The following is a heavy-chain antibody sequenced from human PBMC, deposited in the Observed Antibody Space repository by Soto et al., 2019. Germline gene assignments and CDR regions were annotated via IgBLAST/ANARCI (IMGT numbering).Heavy chain of an antibody. CDR2: IYHSGST. D-gene: IGHD6-19*01. Sequence: SETLSLTCAVSGGSISSSNWCSWVRQPPGKGLEWIGEIYHSGSTNYNPSLKSRVTISVDKSKSQFSLKLSSVTAADTAVYYCARAVSSGWYYLDYWGQGTLVTVSS. CDR3: ARAVSSGWYYLDY. J-gene: IGHJ4*02. V-gene: IGHV4-4*02. CDR1: GGSISSSNW.